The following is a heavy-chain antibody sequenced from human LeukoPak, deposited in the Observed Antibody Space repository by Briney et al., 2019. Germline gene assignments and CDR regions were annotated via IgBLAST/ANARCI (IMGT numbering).Heavy chain of an antibody. D-gene: IGHD3-16*01. V-gene: IGHV3-23*01. CDR3: ARDHRVGGS. Sequence: PGGSLRLSCAASGFSFSTLGMSWVRQAPGKGLEWVSSISDRGGATYYPDSVKGRFTISRDNSKNTLYLQVNSLRAEDTAAYYCARDHRVGGSWGQGTLVTVSS. J-gene: IGHJ4*02. CDR2: ISDRGGAT. CDR1: GFSFSTLG.